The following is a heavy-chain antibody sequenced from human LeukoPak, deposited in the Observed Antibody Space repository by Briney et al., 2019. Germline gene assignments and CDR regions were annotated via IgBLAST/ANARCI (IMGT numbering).Heavy chain of an antibody. Sequence: PSETLSLTCAVYGGSLNDYFWTWIRQSPGTGLQWIGEINHHGGTNYNPSLKSRLTISIDTSKNHFSLSLTSVTAADAALYFCARVNVPRTGRYSYYMDVWGKGTTVIVSS. J-gene: IGHJ6*03. V-gene: IGHV4-34*01. CDR2: INHHGGT. D-gene: IGHD3-10*02. CDR3: ARVNVPRTGRYSYYMDV. CDR1: GGSLNDYF.